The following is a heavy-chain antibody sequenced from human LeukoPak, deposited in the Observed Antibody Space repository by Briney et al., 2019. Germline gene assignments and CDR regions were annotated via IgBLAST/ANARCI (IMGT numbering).Heavy chain of an antibody. Sequence: ASVKVSCKASGYTFTSYGISWVRQAPGQGLEWMGWISAYNGNTNYAQKLQGRVTMTTDTSTSTAYMELWSLRSDDTAVYYCARDRSSGWYEYYYYYGMDVWGKGTTVTVSS. CDR1: GYTFTSYG. V-gene: IGHV1-18*04. J-gene: IGHJ6*04. CDR2: ISAYNGNT. CDR3: ARDRSSGWYEYYYYYGMDV. D-gene: IGHD6-19*01.